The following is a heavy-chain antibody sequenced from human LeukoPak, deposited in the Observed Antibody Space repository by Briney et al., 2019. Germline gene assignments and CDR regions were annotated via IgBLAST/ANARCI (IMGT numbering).Heavy chain of an antibody. V-gene: IGHV1-2*02. J-gene: IGHJ6*03. CDR3: ARVTSNYYYYMDD. CDR2: INPNSGGT. Sequence: ASVKVSCKASGYTFTGYYMHWVRQAPGQGLEWMGWINPNSGGTNYAQKFQGRVTMTRDTSISTAYMELSRLRSDDTAVYYCARVTSNYYYYMDDWGKGTMVAVSS. CDR1: GYTFTGYY.